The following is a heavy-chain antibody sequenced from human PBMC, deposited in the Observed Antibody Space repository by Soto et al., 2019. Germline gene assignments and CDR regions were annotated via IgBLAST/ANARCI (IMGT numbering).Heavy chain of an antibody. CDR1: GSTFTSYG. CDR2: NSAYNGNT. CDR3: ARGANWDGYSYYDSSGYSPFDY. D-gene: IGHD3-22*01. V-gene: IGHV1-18*01. J-gene: IGHJ4*02. Sequence: ASVKVSCKASGSTFTSYGISWVRQAPGQGLEWMGWNSAYNGNTNYAQKLQGRVTMTTDTSTSTAYMELRSLRSDDTAVYYCARGANWDGYSYYDSSGYSPFDYWGQGTLVTVSS.